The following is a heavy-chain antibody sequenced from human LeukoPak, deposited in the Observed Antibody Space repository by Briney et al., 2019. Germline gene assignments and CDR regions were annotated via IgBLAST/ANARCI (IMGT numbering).Heavy chain of an antibody. CDR1: GYTFTSYY. Sequence: GASVKVSCKASGYTFTSYYMHWVRQAPGHGLEWMGIINHSGGSTTYAQKFEGRVTMTRDTSTSTVYMELSSLRSEGTAVYYCARDDYGGNWAFDFGYWGQGTLVTVSS. V-gene: IGHV1-46*03. CDR3: ARDDYGGNWAFDFGY. D-gene: IGHD4-23*01. J-gene: IGHJ4*02. CDR2: INHSGGST.